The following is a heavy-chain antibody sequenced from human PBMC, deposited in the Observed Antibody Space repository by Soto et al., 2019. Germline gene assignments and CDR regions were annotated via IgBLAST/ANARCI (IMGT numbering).Heavy chain of an antibody. J-gene: IGHJ6*02. CDR2: INPNSGNT. D-gene: IGHD3-3*01. V-gene: IGHV1-8*01. CDR1: GYTFTSYD. CDR3: ARDLKGITIFGVVSRSDYYYGMDV. Sequence: ASVKVSCKASGYTFTSYDINWVRQATGQGLEWMGWINPNSGNTDYAQKFQGRVTITGNESMSTAYMELSSLRSEDTAVYYCARDLKGITIFGVVSRSDYYYGMDVWGQGTTVTVSS.